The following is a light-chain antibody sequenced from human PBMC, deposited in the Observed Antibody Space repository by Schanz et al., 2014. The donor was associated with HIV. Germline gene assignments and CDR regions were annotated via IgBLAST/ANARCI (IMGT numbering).Light chain of an antibody. Sequence: QSVLTQPPSVSGAPGQRVTISCTGSSSTFGAGYDVHWYQQVPGTAPQLLIYGNSNRPSGIPDRFSGSKSATSASLAITGLQAEDEADYYCQSYDSSLSGFYVFGTGTKLTVL. J-gene: IGLJ1*01. CDR2: GNS. CDR3: QSYDSSLSGFYV. CDR1: SSTFGAGYD. V-gene: IGLV1-40*01.